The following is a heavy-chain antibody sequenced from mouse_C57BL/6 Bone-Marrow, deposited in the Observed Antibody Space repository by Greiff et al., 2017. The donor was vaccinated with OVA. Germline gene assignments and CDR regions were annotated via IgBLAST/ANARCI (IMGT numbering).Heavy chain of an antibody. CDR3: AKITAVHYAFDY. D-gene: IGHD1-1*01. CDR2: ISSGRSTI. J-gene: IGHJ4*01. CDR1: GFTFSDSG. V-gene: IGHV5-17*01. Sequence: EVMLVESGPGLVKPGGSLKLSCAASGFTFSDSGMHWVRQAPGKGLEWVAYISSGRSTIYYADTVKGRFTISRDNAKNTLFLQMTSLRSEDTAMYYCAKITAVHYAFDYWGQGTSVTVSA.